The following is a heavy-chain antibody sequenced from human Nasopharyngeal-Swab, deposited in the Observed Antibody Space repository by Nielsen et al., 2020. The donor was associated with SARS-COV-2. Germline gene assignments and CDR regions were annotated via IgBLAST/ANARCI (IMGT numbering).Heavy chain of an antibody. CDR1: GFTLSDAW. CDR3: ARSRGAGPNYYFDY. D-gene: IGHD6-19*01. V-gene: IGHV3-15*01. J-gene: IGHJ4*02. CDR2: IKSNAEGGTP. Sequence: GESLNISCAVSGFTLSDAWMSWVRQAPGKGLEWVRHIKSNAEGGTPVYAAALKDRITITRDDSKNTLFLQMNSLKTEDTAVYYCARSRGAGPNYYFDYWGQGSLVTVCS.